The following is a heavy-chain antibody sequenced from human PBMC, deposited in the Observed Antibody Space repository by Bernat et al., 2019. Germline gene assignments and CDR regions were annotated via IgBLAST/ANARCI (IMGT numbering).Heavy chain of an antibody. J-gene: IGHJ4*02. Sequence: QVQLQQWGAGLLKPSETLSLTCAVYGGSISSSNWWSWLRQPPGKGLEWIGEIHHSGSTDYNPSLKSRVTISVDKSKNQFSLKLSSVTAADTAVYYCAKDYYGDYGERGFDYWGQGTLVTVSS. CDR3: AKDYYGDYGERGFDY. CDR1: GGSISSSNW. V-gene: IGHV4-4*02. CDR2: IHHSGST. D-gene: IGHD4-17*01.